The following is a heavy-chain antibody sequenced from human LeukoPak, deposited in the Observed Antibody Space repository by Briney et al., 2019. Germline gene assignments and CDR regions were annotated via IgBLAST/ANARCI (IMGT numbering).Heavy chain of an antibody. CDR3: ARDLRVGATKFDY. CDR2: ISNSGSTI. CDR1: GFTFSDYY. V-gene: IGHV3-11*04. J-gene: IGHJ4*02. Sequence: PGGSLRLSCAASGFTFSDYYMSWIRQAPGKGLEWVSYISNSGSTIYYADSVKGRFTISRDNSKNTLYLQMNSLRAEDTAVYYCARDLRVGATKFDYWGQGTLVTVSS. D-gene: IGHD1-26*01.